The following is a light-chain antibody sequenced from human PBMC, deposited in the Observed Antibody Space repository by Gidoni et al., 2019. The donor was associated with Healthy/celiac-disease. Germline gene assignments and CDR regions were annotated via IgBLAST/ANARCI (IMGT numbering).Light chain of an antibody. V-gene: IGKV3-15*01. CDR2: GAS. J-gene: IGKJ2*01. Sequence: EIVMTQSPATLSVSPGERATLSCRASQSVSSNLAWYQQKPCQAPRLLIYGASTRATGIPARFSGSGSGTEFTLTISSLQSEDCAVYYCQQYNNWPPYTFGQGTKLEIK. CDR3: QQYNNWPPYT. CDR1: QSVSSN.